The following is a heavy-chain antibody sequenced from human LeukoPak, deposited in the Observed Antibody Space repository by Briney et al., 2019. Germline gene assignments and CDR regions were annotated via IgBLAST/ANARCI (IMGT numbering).Heavy chain of an antibody. CDR1: GYTFTGYF. Sequence: ASVKVSCKASGYTFTGYFMHWVRQAPGQGLEWMGWINPNSGGTNYAQKFQGRVTMTRDTSISTAYMELSRLRSDDTAVYYCARGFIVGATTFIDWGQGTLVTVSS. CDR3: ARGFIVGATTFID. V-gene: IGHV1-2*02. CDR2: INPNSGGT. D-gene: IGHD1-26*01. J-gene: IGHJ4*02.